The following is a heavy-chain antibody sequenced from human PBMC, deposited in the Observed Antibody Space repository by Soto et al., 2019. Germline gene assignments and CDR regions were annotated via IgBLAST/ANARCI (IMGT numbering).Heavy chain of an antibody. Sequence: QVQLQEAGPGLVKPSQTLSLTCTVSGGSISSGGYYWSWIRQHPGKGLEWIGYIYYSGSTYYNPSLKSRVTISVDTSKNQFSLKLSSVTAADPAVYYCAGSYSGYVYFDYWGQGTLVTVSS. D-gene: IGHD5-12*01. CDR2: IYYSGST. CDR1: GGSISSGGYY. V-gene: IGHV4-31*03. CDR3: AGSYSGYVYFDY. J-gene: IGHJ4*02.